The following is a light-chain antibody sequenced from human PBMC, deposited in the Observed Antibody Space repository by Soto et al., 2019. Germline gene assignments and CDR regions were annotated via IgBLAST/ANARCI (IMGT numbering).Light chain of an antibody. J-gene: IGKJ1*01. CDR3: QQTHIAPWT. Sequence: DIQMTQSPSSLSASVGDRVSITCRASQSISTYLNWYQQKPGKAPNLLIYAASSLESGVPSRFSGSGSGTDFTLTISSLQPDDSATYYCQQTHIAPWTFGQGTKVEVK. V-gene: IGKV1-39*01. CDR2: AAS. CDR1: QSISTY.